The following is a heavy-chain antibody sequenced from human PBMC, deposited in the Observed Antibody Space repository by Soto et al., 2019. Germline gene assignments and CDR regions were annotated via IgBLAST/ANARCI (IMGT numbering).Heavy chain of an antibody. J-gene: IGHJ4*02. V-gene: IGHV1-18*01. D-gene: IGHD5-12*01. CDR2: ISAYNGNT. CDR3: ARGGGNDPSPVDY. Sequence: ASVTVSCKASGYSFNSYAISRVRHAPGQGLEWMGWISAYNGNTNYVQKVQGRVTMTTDTSTSTAYMELRSLRSDDTAVYYCARGGGNDPSPVDYWGQGTLVTVSS. CDR1: GYSFNSYA.